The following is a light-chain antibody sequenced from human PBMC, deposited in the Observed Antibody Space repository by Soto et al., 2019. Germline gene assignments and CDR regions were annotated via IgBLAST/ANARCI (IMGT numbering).Light chain of an antibody. CDR2: DAS. CDR1: QDISNY. Sequence: DIQMTQSPSSLSASVGDRVTITCQASQDISNYLNWYQQKPGKAPKLLIFDASSLERGVPSRFSGSGSGTAFTLTIRSLQPDDFSTYYCQQYNGYSRTFGQGTKVDIK. V-gene: IGKV1-5*01. CDR3: QQYNGYSRT. J-gene: IGKJ1*01.